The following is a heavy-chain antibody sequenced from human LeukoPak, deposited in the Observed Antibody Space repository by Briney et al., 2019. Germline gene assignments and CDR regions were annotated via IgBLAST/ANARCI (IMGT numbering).Heavy chain of an antibody. CDR3: GISDYGDSVTN. D-gene: IGHD4-17*01. Sequence: ASVKVSCKASGYTFTAYYMHWVRQAPGQGLEWMGWINPNSGGTNYAQNFQGRVTMTRDTSISTAYMELSRLRSGDTAVYYCGISDYGDSVTNWGQGTLVTVSS. V-gene: IGHV1-2*02. CDR2: INPNSGGT. J-gene: IGHJ4*02. CDR1: GYTFTAYY.